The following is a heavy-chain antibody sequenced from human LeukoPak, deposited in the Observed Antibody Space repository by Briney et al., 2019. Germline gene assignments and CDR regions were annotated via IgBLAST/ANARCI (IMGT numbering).Heavy chain of an antibody. Sequence: GGSLRLSCAASGFIFDDYAMHWVRQAPGKGLEWVSGISWNSGGIGYADSVKGRFTISRDNSKNTLYLQMNSLRAEDTAVYYCARDPDSGYGVRYYFDYWGQGTLVTVSS. CDR2: ISWNSGGI. V-gene: IGHV3-9*01. D-gene: IGHD5-12*01. CDR1: GFIFDDYA. CDR3: ARDPDSGYGVRYYFDY. J-gene: IGHJ4*02.